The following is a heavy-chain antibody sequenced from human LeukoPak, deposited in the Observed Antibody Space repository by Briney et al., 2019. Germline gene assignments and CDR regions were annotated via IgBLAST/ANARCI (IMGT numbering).Heavy chain of an antibody. Sequence: GGSLRLSCAASGFTFSSYAMGWVRQAPGKGLEWVSGISGSGVSTHYADSVKGRFTISRDNSKNTVYLQMNSLRAEDTAIYYCAKDIGPLWFGDWGQGTLVTVSS. J-gene: IGHJ4*02. CDR2: ISGSGVST. CDR3: AKDIGPLWFGD. CDR1: GFTFSSYA. D-gene: IGHD3-10*01. V-gene: IGHV3-23*01.